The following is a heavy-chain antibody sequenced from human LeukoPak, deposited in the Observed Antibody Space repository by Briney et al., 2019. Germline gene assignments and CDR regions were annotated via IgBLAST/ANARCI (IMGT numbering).Heavy chain of an antibody. CDR1: GGSMTNYY. J-gene: IGHJ4*02. CDR3: ARLRGNYFPDY. V-gene: IGHV4-59*01. Sequence: PSETLSLTCAVSGGSMTNYYWTWIRQPPGKGLEWIGYIYYSGSTNYNPSLKSRLAISVDTSKNQFSLRLSSVTAADTAVYYCARLRGNYFPDYWGQGTLVTVSS. D-gene: IGHD4-11*01. CDR2: IYYSGST.